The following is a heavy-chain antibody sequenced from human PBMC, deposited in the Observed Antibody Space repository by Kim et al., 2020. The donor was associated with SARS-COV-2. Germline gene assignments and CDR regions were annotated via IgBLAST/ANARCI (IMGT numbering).Heavy chain of an antibody. CDR3: AKDVYRWAFDY. CDR1: GFTFTRNA. CDR2: IGNSDETT. J-gene: IGHJ4*02. Sequence: GGSLRLSCAASGFTFTRNAMAWVRQAPGKGLQWVSAIGNSDETTYADSVKGRFTISRDTSKNTLYLQMNGLRAEDTAIYYCAKDVYRWAFDYWGRVTLVT. D-gene: IGHD6-19*01. V-gene: IGHV3-23*01.